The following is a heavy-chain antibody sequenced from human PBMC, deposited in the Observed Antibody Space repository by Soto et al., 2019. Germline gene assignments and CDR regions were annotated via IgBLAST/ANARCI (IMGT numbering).Heavy chain of an antibody. J-gene: IGHJ4*02. D-gene: IGHD3-10*01. CDR1: GFNFSSYS. CDR2: ISSSSTYI. Sequence: GGSLRLSCAASGFNFSSYSMNWVRQAPGKGLEWVSSISSSSTYIYYADSVKGRFTISRDNAKNALYLQMNSLRAEDTAVYYCARVIPGSGSSFDYWGQGTLVTVSS. V-gene: IGHV3-21*01. CDR3: ARVIPGSGSSFDY.